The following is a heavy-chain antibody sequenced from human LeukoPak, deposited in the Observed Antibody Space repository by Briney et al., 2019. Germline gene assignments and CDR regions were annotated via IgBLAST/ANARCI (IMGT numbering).Heavy chain of an antibody. J-gene: IGHJ5*02. V-gene: IGHV4-39*07. CDR2: IYYSGST. CDR1: GGSISSSSYY. Sequence: PSETLSLTCTVSGGSISSSSYYWGWIRQPPGKGLEWIGSIYYSGSTIYNPSLNSRVTISVDTSKNQSSLKLTSVTAADTAVYYCARDLCSGGSCYPGWFDPWGQGTLVTVSS. D-gene: IGHD2-15*01. CDR3: ARDLCSGGSCYPGWFDP.